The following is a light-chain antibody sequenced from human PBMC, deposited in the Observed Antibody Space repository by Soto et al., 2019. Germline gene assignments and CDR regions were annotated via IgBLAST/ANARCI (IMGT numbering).Light chain of an antibody. Sequence: QAVVTQEPSFSVSPGGTVTLTCGLNSGSVSTSYFPSWYQQIPGQAPRTLIYSTNTRSSGVPDRFSGSILGNKAALTITGAQAEDESDYYCVLYMGSGISLFGGGTKVTVL. J-gene: IGLJ2*01. V-gene: IGLV8-61*01. CDR3: VLYMGSGISL. CDR1: SGSVSTSYF. CDR2: STN.